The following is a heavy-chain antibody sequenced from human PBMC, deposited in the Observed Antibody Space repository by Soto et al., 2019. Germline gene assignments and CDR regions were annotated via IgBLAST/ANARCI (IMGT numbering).Heavy chain of an antibody. CDR3: ARLTATPPY. V-gene: IGHV1-69*13. Sequence: SVKLSCEASGGTGSTDGIRWVRQAPGQGLEWMGGIIPIFGTANYAQKFQGRVTITADESTSTAYMELRSLRSEDTDVYYGARLTATPPYWGQGTLVTVSS. D-gene: IGHD2-15*01. CDR2: IIPIFGTA. CDR1: GGTGSTDG. J-gene: IGHJ4*02.